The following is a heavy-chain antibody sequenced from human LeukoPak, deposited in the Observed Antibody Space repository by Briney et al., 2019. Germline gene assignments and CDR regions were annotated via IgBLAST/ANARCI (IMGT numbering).Heavy chain of an antibody. Sequence: GGSLRLSCAASGFSISTYWIHWVRQAPGKGLVWVSRINPDGSTTYYADSVKGRITISRDNAKNTLYLQMNSLRAEDTAVYYCARDRNYYDSSGYLEGEAFDIWGQGTMVTVSS. CDR2: INPDGSTT. CDR3: ARDRNYYDSSGYLEGEAFDI. CDR1: GFSISTYW. J-gene: IGHJ3*02. V-gene: IGHV3-74*01. D-gene: IGHD3-22*01.